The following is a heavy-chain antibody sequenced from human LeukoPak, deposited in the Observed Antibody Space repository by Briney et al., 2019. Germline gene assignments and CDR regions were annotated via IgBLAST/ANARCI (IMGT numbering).Heavy chain of an antibody. CDR3: ARHPQYYDILTGYYIPHWFDP. CDR2: INHSGST. V-gene: IGHV4-34*01. J-gene: IGHJ5*02. Sequence: PSETLSLTCAVYGGSFSGYYWSWIRQPPGKGLEWIGEINHSGSTNYNPSLKSRVTISVDTSKNQFSLKLSSVTAADTAVYYCARHPQYYDILTGYYIPHWFDPWGQGTLVTVSS. D-gene: IGHD3-9*01. CDR1: GGSFSGYY.